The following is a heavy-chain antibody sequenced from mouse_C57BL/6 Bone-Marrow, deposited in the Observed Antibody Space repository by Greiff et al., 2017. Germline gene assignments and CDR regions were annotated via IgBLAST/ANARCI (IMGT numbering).Heavy chain of an antibody. CDR2: INPNNGGT. V-gene: IGHV1-18*01. CDR3: ARTGSYAMDY. Sequence: VQLQPSGPELVKPGASVKISCKASGYTFTDYKLGWVKQSHGKSLEWIGDINPNNGGTIYNQKFKGKATLTVDKSSSTAYMELRSLTSEDTAVYYCARTGSYAMDYWGQGTSVTVSS. CDR1: GYTFTDYK. J-gene: IGHJ4*01.